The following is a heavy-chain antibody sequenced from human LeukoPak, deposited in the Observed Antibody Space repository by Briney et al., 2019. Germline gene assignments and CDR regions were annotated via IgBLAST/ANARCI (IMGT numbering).Heavy chain of an antibody. CDR2: ISYDGSNK. V-gene: IGHV3-30-3*01. Sequence: PGRSLRLSCAASGVTFSNYVMHWVRQAPGKGLEWMAFISYDGSNKDYADSVKGRFTISRDNSKNTLYLQMSSLRVEDTAVYYCARDQGRYSSSWYLDYWGQGTLVTVSS. CDR3: ARDQGRYSSSWYLDY. CDR1: GVTFSNYV. D-gene: IGHD6-13*01. J-gene: IGHJ4*02.